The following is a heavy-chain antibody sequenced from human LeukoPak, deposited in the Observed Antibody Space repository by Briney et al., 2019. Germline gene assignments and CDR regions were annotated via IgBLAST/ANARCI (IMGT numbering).Heavy chain of an antibody. CDR2: IYYSGNT. J-gene: IGHJ3*02. CDR3: ARGDYYYDSTDLGAFDI. Sequence: SETLSLTCIASGGSIGRSNYYWGWIRQSPGKGLEWIGSIYYSGNTYYNPSLKSRVTISVDTSKNQFSQKLSSVTAADTAVYYCARGDYYYDSTDLGAFDIWGQGTMVTVSS. D-gene: IGHD3-22*01. V-gene: IGHV4-39*01. CDR1: GGSIGRSNYY.